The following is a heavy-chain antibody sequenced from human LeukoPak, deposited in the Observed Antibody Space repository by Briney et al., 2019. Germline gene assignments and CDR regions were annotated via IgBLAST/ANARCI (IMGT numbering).Heavy chain of an antibody. J-gene: IGHJ3*02. V-gene: IGHV4-34*01. CDR1: GGSFSGYY. Sequence: SETLSLTCAVYGGSFSGYYWSWIRQPPGKGLEWIGEINHSGSTNYNPSLKSRVTMSVDTSKNQFSLKLSSVTAADTAVYYCARWGRQWLVRSAFDIWGQGTMVTVSS. CDR3: ARWGRQWLVRSAFDI. CDR2: INHSGST. D-gene: IGHD6-19*01.